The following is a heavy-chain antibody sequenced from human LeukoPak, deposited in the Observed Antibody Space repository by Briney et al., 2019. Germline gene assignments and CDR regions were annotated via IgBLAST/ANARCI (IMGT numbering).Heavy chain of an antibody. Sequence: PSETLSLTCTVSGGSISSYFWSWIRQPPGKGLEWIGYIYDSGSSTYNPSLKSRVTISVDTSKNQFSLRLSSVTAADTAVYYCARISRWGPYWGQGILVTVSS. CDR3: ARISRWGPY. V-gene: IGHV4-59*01. D-gene: IGHD3-16*01. CDR1: GGSISSYF. CDR2: IYDSGSS. J-gene: IGHJ4*02.